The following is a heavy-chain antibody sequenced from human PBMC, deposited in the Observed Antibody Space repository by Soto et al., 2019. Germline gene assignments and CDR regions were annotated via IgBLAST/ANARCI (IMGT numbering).Heavy chain of an antibody. D-gene: IGHD3-22*01. CDR3: ARAETNYYDSSGLDY. V-gene: IGHV3-13*01. Sequence: GSLRLSCAASGFTFSSYDMHWVRQATGKGLEWVSAIGTAGDTYYPGSVKGRFTISRENAKNSLYLQMNSLRAGDTAVYYCARAETNYYDSSGLDYWGQGTLVTVSS. CDR2: IGTAGDT. CDR1: GFTFSSYD. J-gene: IGHJ4*02.